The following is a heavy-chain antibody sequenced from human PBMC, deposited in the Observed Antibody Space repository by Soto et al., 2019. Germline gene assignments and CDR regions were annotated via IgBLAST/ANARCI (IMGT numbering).Heavy chain of an antibody. D-gene: IGHD2-15*01. J-gene: IGHJ4*02. CDR3: ARSTXSGGSCYSGFXY. CDR1: GYSFTSYW. V-gene: IGHV5-51*01. CDR2: IYPGDSDT. Sequence: GESLXISCKGSGYSFTSYWIGWVRQMPGKGLEWMGIIYPGDSDTRYSPSFQGQVTISADKSISTAYLQWSSLKASDTAMYYCARSTXSGGSCYSGFXYWGQGTLVXVSS.